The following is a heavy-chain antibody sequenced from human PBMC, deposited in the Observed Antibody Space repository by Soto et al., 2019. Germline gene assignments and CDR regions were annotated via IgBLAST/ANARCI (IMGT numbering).Heavy chain of an antibody. CDR1: GGSFSGYY. Sequence: QVQLQQWGAGLLKPSETLSLTCAVYGGSFSGYYWSWIRQPPGKGLEWIGEINHSGSTNYNPSLKIRVTISLDTSKNQFSLKLSSVTAADTAVYYCAREYGDYGVIDYWGQGTLVTVSS. D-gene: IGHD4-17*01. CDR3: AREYGDYGVIDY. CDR2: INHSGST. V-gene: IGHV4-34*01. J-gene: IGHJ4*02.